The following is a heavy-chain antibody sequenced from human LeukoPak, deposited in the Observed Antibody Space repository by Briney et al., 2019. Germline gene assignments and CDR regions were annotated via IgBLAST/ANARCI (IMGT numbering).Heavy chain of an antibody. V-gene: IGHV4-30-2*01. D-gene: IGHD3-3*01. Sequence: SETLSLTCTVSGGSISSGGYSWSWIRQPPGKGLEWIGYIYHSGSTYYNPSLKSRVTISVDRSKNQFSLKLSSVTAADTAVYYCARRGSGKRGRITIFGVVMGRWFDPWGQGTLVTVSS. CDR3: ARRGSGKRGRITIFGVVMGRWFDP. CDR1: GGSISSGGYS. CDR2: IYHSGST. J-gene: IGHJ5*02.